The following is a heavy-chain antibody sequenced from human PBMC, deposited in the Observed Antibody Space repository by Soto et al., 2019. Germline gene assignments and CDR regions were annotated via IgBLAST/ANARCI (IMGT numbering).Heavy chain of an antibody. CDR3: AYSTGWYRHDV. Sequence: QVQLQESGPELVKPSGTLSRTCAVSGDSISNSRWWTWVRQPPGKGLKWIGDIFHSGDTNYNPSLKSRVFISVDKSQNQFSLKVSSVTAADTAVYYCAYSTGWYRHDVWGQGTLVTVFS. CDR2: IFHSGDT. CDR1: GDSISNSRW. J-gene: IGHJ3*01. D-gene: IGHD6-19*01. V-gene: IGHV4-4*02.